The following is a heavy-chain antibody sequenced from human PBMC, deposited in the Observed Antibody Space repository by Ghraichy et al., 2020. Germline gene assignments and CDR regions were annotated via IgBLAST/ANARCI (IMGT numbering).Heavy chain of an antibody. Sequence: GGSLRLSCAASGFTFSSYAMHWVRQAPGKGLEWVAVISYDGSNKYYADSVKGRFTISRDNSKNTLYLQMNSLRAEDTAVYYCARAHWSAGYYYMDVWGKGTTVTVSS. CDR3: ARAHWSAGYYYMDV. D-gene: IGHD2-8*02. V-gene: IGHV3-30*04. J-gene: IGHJ6*03. CDR1: GFTFSSYA. CDR2: ISYDGSNK.